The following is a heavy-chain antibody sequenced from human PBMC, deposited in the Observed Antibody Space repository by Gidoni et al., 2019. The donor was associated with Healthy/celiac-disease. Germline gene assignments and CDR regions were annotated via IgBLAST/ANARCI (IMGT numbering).Heavy chain of an antibody. V-gene: IGHV1-58*01. CDR3: AAAGGWLRLPNRRGIAY. J-gene: IGHJ4*02. D-gene: IGHD5-12*01. CDR1: GCNFTSSA. CDR2: IVVGSGNT. Sequence: QLQLVLPGPDGEKPATSMQVSCESSGCNFTSSAVQWVRHARGQRLEWIGWIVVGSGNTNYAQKFQERVTITRDMSTSTAYMELSSLRSEDTAVYYCAAAGGWLRLPNRRGIAYWGQGTLVTVSS.